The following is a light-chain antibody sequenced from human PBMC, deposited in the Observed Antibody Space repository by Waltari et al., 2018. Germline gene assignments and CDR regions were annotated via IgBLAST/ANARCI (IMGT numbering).Light chain of an antibody. Sequence: QSALTQPASVSGSPGQPITISCTGTSSDVGSYNLVSWYQQHLGKARKGMIDEVKKRPSGLSNRFSGSKSCNTASLTISGLQAEDEADYYCCSYAGSDTHVIFGGGTKLTVL. J-gene: IGLJ2*01. V-gene: IGLV2-23*02. CDR3: CSYAGSDTHVI. CDR2: EVK. CDR1: SSDVGSYNL.